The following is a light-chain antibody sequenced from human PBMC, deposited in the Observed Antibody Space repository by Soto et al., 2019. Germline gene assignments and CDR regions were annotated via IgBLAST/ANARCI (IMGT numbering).Light chain of an antibody. CDR3: QQYNSYSQT. CDR2: DAS. J-gene: IGKJ1*01. CDR1: QSISSW. Sequence: DTQMTQSPSTLSASVGDRVTITCRASQSISSWLAWYQQKPGKAPKLLIYDASSLESGVPSRFSGSGSGTEFTLTISSLQPDDFATYYCQQYNSYSQTFGQGTKVELK. V-gene: IGKV1-5*01.